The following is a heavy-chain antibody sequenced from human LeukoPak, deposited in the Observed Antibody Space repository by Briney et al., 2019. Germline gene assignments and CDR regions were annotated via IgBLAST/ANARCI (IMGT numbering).Heavy chain of an antibody. D-gene: IGHD3-10*01. J-gene: IGHJ4*02. CDR2: INGDNGNA. Sequence: GASVKVSCKASGNTLTSYAIHWVRQAPGQRLEWMGWINGDNGNAKYSPEFQGRVTITRDTSASTAYMELSSLRSEDTAVYYCATDLGMVRGVYVYWGQGTLVTVSS. V-gene: IGHV1-3*03. CDR1: GNTLTSYA. CDR3: ATDLGMVRGVYVY.